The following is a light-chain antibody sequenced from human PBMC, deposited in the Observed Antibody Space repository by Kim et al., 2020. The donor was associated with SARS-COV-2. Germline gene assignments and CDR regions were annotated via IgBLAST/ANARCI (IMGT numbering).Light chain of an antibody. CDR2: DAS. Sequence: SSAAEETAPLSCRASQGVSTCLASYQQTPGQPPRPLIYDASNRATGIPARFSGSGSGTDFTLTISSLEPEDFAVSYFQQRASWPTFGQGTRLEIK. CDR3: QQRASWPT. J-gene: IGKJ5*01. V-gene: IGKV3D-11*01. CDR1: QGVSTC.